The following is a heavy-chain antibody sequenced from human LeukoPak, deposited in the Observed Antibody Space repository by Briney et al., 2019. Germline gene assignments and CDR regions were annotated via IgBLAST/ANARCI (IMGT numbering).Heavy chain of an antibody. CDR1: GYTFTGYY. J-gene: IGHJ4*02. D-gene: IGHD3-10*01. CDR2: INPNSDGT. CDR3: ARGRLKREYIVRRVLDY. Sequence: GASVKVSCKASGYTFTGYYMHWVRQAPGQGLEWMGWINPNSDGTNYAQKFQGRVTMTRDTSISTAYMELSRLRSDDTAVYYCARGRLKREYIVRRVLDYWGQGTLDAVSS. V-gene: IGHV1-2*02.